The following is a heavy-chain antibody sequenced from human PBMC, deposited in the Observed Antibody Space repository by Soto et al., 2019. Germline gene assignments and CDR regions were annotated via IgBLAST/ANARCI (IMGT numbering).Heavy chain of an antibody. CDR2: IIPIFGTA. V-gene: IGHV1-69*01. CDR1: GGTFSSYA. D-gene: IGHD2-21*02. Sequence: QVQLVQSGAEVQKPGSSVKVSCKASGGTFSSYAISWVRQAPGQGLEWMGGIIPIFGTANYAQKFQGRVTITADESTSTAYMELSSLRSEDTAVYYCASKYGGNSYCYYYGMDVWGQGTTVTVSS. J-gene: IGHJ6*02. CDR3: ASKYGGNSYCYYYGMDV.